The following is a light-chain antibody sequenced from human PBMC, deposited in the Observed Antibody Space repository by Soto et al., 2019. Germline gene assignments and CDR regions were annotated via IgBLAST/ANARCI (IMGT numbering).Light chain of an antibody. CDR1: SSNIGAIYG. CDR3: QSYDDSLSAFV. CDR2: VNT. V-gene: IGLV1-40*01. Sequence: QSVLTQPPSVSGAPGQSVTISCTGSSSNIGAIYGVHWYQQLPGTAPKLLIYVNTNRPSGVPDRFSASKSGTSASLAITGLQAEDEADYYCQSYDDSLSAFVFGTGTKVTVL. J-gene: IGLJ1*01.